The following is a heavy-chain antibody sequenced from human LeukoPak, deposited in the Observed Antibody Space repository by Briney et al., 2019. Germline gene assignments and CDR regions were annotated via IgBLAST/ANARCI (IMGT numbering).Heavy chain of an antibody. CDR2: MNPNSGNT. D-gene: IGHD5-18*01. CDR3: ARGGYSRRGDWFDP. Sequence: ASVKVSCKASGYTFTSYGISWVRQATGQGLEWMGWMNPNSGNTGYAQKFQGRVTMTRNTSISTAYMELSSLRSEDTAVYYCARGGYSRRGDWFDPWGQGTLVTVSS. V-gene: IGHV1-8*02. CDR1: GYTFTSYG. J-gene: IGHJ5*02.